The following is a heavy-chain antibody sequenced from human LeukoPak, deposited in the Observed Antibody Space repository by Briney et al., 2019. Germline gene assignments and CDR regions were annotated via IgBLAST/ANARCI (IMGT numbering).Heavy chain of an antibody. J-gene: IGHJ6*03. CDR3: ARARGDCSSTSCYGNYYYYYMDV. Sequence: ASVKVSCKASGYTFTSYGISWVRQAPGQGLEWMGWISAYNGNTNYAQKLQGRVTMTTDTSTSTAYMELRSLRSDDTAVYYCARARGDCSSTSCYGNYYYYYMDVWGKGTTVTVSS. D-gene: IGHD2-2*01. CDR1: GYTFTSYG. V-gene: IGHV1-18*01. CDR2: ISAYNGNT.